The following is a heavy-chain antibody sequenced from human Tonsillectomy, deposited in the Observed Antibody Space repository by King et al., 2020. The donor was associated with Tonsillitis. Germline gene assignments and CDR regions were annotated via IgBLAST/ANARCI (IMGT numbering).Heavy chain of an antibody. V-gene: IGHV1-69*01. CDR1: GGTFSSYA. Sequence: VQLVESGAEVKKPGSSVKVSCKASGGTFSSYAISWVRQAPGQGLAWLGGIIPIFGTANYAQKFQGRVTITADESTSKAYMELSSLRSEDTAVYYWARDISGTTRGPFDYWGQGTLVTVSS. J-gene: IGHJ4*02. CDR2: IIPIFGTA. D-gene: IGHD1-20*01. CDR3: ARDISGTTRGPFDY.